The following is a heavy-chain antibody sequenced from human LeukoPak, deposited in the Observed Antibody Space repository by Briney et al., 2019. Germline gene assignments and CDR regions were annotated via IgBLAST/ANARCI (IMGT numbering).Heavy chain of an antibody. J-gene: IGHJ4*02. CDR2: INWNGGST. V-gene: IGHV3-20*04. CDR3: AKGGYGASKTHFDY. D-gene: IGHD5-12*01. CDR1: GFTFDDYG. Sequence: GGSLRLSCAASGFTFDDYGMSWVRQAPGKGLEWVSGINWNGGSTGYADSVKGRFTISRDNAKNSLYLQMNSLRAEDTAVYYCAKGGYGASKTHFDYWGQGTLVTVSS.